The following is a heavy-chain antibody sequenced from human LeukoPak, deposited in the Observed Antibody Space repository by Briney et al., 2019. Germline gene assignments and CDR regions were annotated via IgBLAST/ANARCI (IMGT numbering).Heavy chain of an antibody. D-gene: IGHD2-2*01. V-gene: IGHV4-34*01. CDR1: GGSFSGYY. J-gene: IGHJ6*03. CDR2: INHSGST. CDR3: ARVSGGCSSTSCYHYYYYYMDV. Sequence: PSETLSLTCAVYGGSFSGYYWSWIRQPPGKGLEWIGEINHSGSTNYDPSLKSRVTISVDTSKNQFSLKLSSVTAADTAVYYCARVSGGCSSTSCYHYYYYYMDVWGKGTTVTVSS.